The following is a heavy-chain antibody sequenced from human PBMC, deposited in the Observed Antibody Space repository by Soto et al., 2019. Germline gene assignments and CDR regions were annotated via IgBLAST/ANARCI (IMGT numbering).Heavy chain of an antibody. J-gene: IGHJ4*02. CDR3: ARIYSSTWYGSFFDY. CDR1: GFTFSDHY. Sequence: GSLRLSCAASGFTFSDHYMDWVRQAPGKGLEWVGRARDKAHSYTTEYAPSVKGRFTISRDDSKNSLYLQMNSLKIEDTAVYYCARIYSSTWYGSFFDYCGQGTLVTVSS. D-gene: IGHD6-13*01. V-gene: IGHV3-72*01. CDR2: ARDKAHSYTT.